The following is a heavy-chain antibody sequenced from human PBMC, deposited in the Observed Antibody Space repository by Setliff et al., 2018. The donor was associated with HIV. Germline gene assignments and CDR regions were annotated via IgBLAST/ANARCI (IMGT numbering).Heavy chain of an antibody. V-gene: IGHV1-8*02. J-gene: IGHJ3*01. CDR1: GYTFTSYD. CDR3: ARVPYRSAWFSGGHNPFDV. Sequence: ASVKVSCKASGYTFTSYDINWVRQATGQGLEWMGWMNPNSGNTKYIQKFQGRVTMTTDTSTSTVYMELRSLRADDTAVYYCARVPYRSAWFSGGHNPFDVWGQGTMVTVSS. CDR2: MNPNSGNT. D-gene: IGHD6-19*01.